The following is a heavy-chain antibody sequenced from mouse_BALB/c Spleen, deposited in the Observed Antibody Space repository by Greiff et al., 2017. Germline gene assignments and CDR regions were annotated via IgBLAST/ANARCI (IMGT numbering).Heavy chain of an antibody. Sequence: QVQLQQSGAELVRPGTSVKVSCKASGYAFTNYLIEWVKQRPGQGLEWIGVINPGSGGTNYNGKFKGKATLTADKSSSTAYMQLSSLTSVDSAVYFCARKAYYRYDGSMDYWGQGTSVTVSS. V-gene: IGHV1-54*01. D-gene: IGHD2-14*01. CDR3: ARKAYYRYDGSMDY. CDR2: INPGSGGT. CDR1: GYAFTNYL. J-gene: IGHJ4*01.